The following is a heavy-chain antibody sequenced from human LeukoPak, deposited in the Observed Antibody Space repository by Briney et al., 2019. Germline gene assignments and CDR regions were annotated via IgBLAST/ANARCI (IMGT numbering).Heavy chain of an antibody. CDR1: GFTFSSYA. CDR2: ISGSGGSA. D-gene: IGHD6-13*01. CDR3: AKVRWSDYYFDY. V-gene: IGHV3-23*01. J-gene: IGHJ4*02. Sequence: GGSLRLSCAASGFTFSSYAMSWVRQAPGKGLEWVSAISGSGGSAYYADSVKGRFTISTDNSKNTLYLQMNSLRAEDTAVYYCAKVRWSDYYFDYWGQGTLVTVSS.